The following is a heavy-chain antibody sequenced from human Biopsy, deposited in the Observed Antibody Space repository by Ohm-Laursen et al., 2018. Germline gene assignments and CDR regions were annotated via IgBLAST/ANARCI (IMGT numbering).Heavy chain of an antibody. V-gene: IGHV4-59*02. CDR3: ARDSGILNYGNFKYYHYYGMDV. Sequence: SETLSLTWTVSGDSVTKYCWSWIRQPPGKGLEWIGHIYYSVMTNYNPSLQSRVSISVDTSRNQVSLTLSSVTAADTAVYYCARDSGILNYGNFKYYHYYGMDVWGQGTKATVSS. D-gene: IGHD4-11*01. CDR1: GDSVTKYC. J-gene: IGHJ6*02. CDR2: IYYSVMT.